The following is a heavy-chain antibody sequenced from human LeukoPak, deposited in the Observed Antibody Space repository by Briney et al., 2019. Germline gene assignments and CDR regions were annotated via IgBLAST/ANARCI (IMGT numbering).Heavy chain of an antibody. D-gene: IGHD5-12*01. CDR1: GFTFSSHG. J-gene: IGHJ4*02. Sequence: GGSLRLSCAASGFTFSSHGMHWVRQAPGKGLEWVAVISYDGSNKYYADSVKGRFTISRDNSKNTLYLQMNSLRAEDTAVYYCARHSGYDYYFDYWGQGTLVTVSS. V-gene: IGHV3-30*03. CDR2: ISYDGSNK. CDR3: ARHSGYDYYFDY.